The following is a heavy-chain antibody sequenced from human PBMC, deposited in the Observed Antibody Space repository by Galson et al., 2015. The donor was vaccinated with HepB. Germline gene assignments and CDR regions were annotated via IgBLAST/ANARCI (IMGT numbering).Heavy chain of an antibody. V-gene: IGHV3-53*04. J-gene: IGHJ4*02. CDR3: ARSRGFIWATADY. CDR1: GFTVNSNY. Sequence: SLRLSCAGSGFTVNSNYMSWVRQAPGKGLEWVSVTYATGATYYADSVRGRFTISRHDSENTLNLQMDSLRPEDTAVYYCARSRGFIWATADYWGQGTLVSVSS. CDR2: TYATGAT. D-gene: IGHD3-10*01.